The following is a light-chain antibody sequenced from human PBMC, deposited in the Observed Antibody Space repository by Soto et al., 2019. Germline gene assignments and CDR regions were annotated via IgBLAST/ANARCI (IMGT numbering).Light chain of an antibody. CDR3: QQYESFSAT. J-gene: IGKJ1*01. CDR2: DVS. CDR1: QTVTSS. Sequence: EIVLTQSPATLSLSPGDTATLSCRASQTVTSSLAWFQQRPGQAPRLLIYDVSRRAPAIPARFSGSGSGTQFTLTISGLQPDDFATYYCQQYESFSATFGPGTKV. V-gene: IGKV3-11*01.